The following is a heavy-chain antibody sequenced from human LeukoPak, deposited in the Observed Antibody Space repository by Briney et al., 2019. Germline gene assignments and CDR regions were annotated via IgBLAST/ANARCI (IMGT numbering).Heavy chain of an antibody. CDR3: AKVSAFGWL. CDR1: GFSFSSSS. D-gene: IGHD3-10*01. CDR2: IGSGGAPT. V-gene: IGHV3-23*01. J-gene: IGHJ3*01. Sequence: GGSLRLSCAASGFSFSSSSMNWVRQAPGKGPEWVSSIGSGGAPTYYADSVRGRFTISRDNSKNTLYLQMNSLRAEDTAVYYCAKVSAFGWLWGQGTMVTVSS.